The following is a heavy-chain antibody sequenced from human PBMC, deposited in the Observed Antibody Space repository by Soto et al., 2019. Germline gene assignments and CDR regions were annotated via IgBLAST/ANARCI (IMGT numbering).Heavy chain of an antibody. V-gene: IGHV3-23*01. Sequence: PGGSLRLSCAASGFTFSSYAMSWVRQAPGKGLEWVSAISGSGGSTYYADSVKGRFTISRDNSKNTLYLQMNSLRAEDTAVYYCAKDPAYYYGSGSDDEYWGQGTLVTVSS. D-gene: IGHD3-10*01. CDR1: GFTFSSYA. CDR3: AKDPAYYYGSGSDDEY. CDR2: ISGSGGST. J-gene: IGHJ4*02.